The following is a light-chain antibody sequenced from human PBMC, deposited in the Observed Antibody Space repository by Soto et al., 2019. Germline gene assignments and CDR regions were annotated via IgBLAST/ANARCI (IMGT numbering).Light chain of an antibody. J-gene: IGLJ1*01. Sequence: QSVLTQPPSVSAAPGQKVTISCSGSSSNIGNNYVSWYQQLPGTAPKLLIYDNNKRPSGIPDRFSGSKSGTSATLGITGLQTGDEADYYCGTWDSSLSRTFGTRTKVTVL. CDR2: DNN. CDR1: SSNIGNNY. CDR3: GTWDSSLSRT. V-gene: IGLV1-51*01.